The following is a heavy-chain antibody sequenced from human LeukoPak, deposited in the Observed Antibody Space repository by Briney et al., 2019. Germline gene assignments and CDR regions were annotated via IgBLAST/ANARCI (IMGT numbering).Heavy chain of an antibody. CDR1: GGSISSYY. D-gene: IGHD3-22*01. CDR3: ARGRGYYYDSSGFDY. V-gene: IGHV4-4*07. J-gene: IGHJ4*02. CDR2: IYTSGST. Sequence: PSETLSLTCTVSGGSISSYYWSWIRQPAGKGLEWIGRIYTSGSTNYNPSLKSRATMSVDTSKNQFSLKLSSVSAADTAVYYCARGRGYYYDSSGFDYWGQGTLVTVSS.